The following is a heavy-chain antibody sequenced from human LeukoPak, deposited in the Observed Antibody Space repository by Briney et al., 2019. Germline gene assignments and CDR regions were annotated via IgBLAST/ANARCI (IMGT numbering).Heavy chain of an antibody. J-gene: IGHJ4*02. V-gene: IGHV4-59*01. CDR3: ARGRQMATIRWPYFDY. CDR2: IYYSGST. CDR1: GGSISSYY. D-gene: IGHD5-24*01. Sequence: PSETLSLTCTVSGGSISSYYWSWIRQPPGKGLEWIGYIYYSGSTNYNPSLKSRVTISVDTSKNQFSLKLSSVTAADTAVYYCARGRQMATIRWPYFDYWGQGTLVTVSS.